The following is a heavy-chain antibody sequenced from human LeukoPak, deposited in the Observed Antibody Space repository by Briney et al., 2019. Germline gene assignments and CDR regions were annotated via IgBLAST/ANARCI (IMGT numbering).Heavy chain of an antibody. CDR3: ARGGYIVAAILGQFDY. CDR2: IYYSGST. V-gene: IGHV4-59*01. Sequence: PSETLSLTCTVSGGSISSYYWSWIRQPPGKGLEWIGYIYYSGSTNYNPSLKRGGTISVDPSKNQFSLKLSSVTAADTAVYYCARGGYIVAAILGQFDYWGQGTLVTVSS. D-gene: IGHD1-26*01. CDR1: GGSISSYY. J-gene: IGHJ4*02.